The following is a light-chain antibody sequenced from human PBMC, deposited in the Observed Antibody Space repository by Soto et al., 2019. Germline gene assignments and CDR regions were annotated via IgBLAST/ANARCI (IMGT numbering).Light chain of an antibody. CDR3: QQSYSTPWT. CDR2: DAS. J-gene: IGKJ1*01. Sequence: DIQMTQSPSTLSASVGDRVTITCRASQSISSWLAWYQQKLGRAPRLLIYDASSLESGVPSRFSGSGSGTDFTLTISSLQPEDFATYYCQQSYSTPWTFGQGTKVDIK. CDR1: QSISSW. V-gene: IGKV1-5*01.